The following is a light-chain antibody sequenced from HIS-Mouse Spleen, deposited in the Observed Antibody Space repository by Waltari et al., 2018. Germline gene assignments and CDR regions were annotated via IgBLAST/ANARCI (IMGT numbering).Light chain of an antibody. CDR3: QSYDSSLSV. J-gene: IGLJ2*01. CDR2: VNS. V-gene: IGLV1-40*01. Sequence: QSVLTQPPSVSGAPGQRVTISCTGSSSNIGAGYDVHWYQQLPGTAPKLLIYVNSKRPSGVPDRFSGSKSGTSASLAITGLQAEDEADYYCQSYDSSLSVFGGGTKLTVL. CDR1: SSNIGAGYD.